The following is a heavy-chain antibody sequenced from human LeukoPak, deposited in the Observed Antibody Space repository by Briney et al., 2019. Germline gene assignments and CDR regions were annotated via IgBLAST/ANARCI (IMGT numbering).Heavy chain of an antibody. CDR2: IYSSGST. V-gene: IGHV4-4*07. CDR1: GGSISSYK. CDR3: ARGIVGATAPDY. J-gene: IGHJ4*02. D-gene: IGHD1-26*01. Sequence: SETLSLTCTVSGGSISSYKWSWIRQPAGKGLEWIGRIYSSGSTNYTPSLKSRVTVSVDTSKNQFSLKLSSVTAADTAVYYCARGIVGATAPDYWGQGALVIVFS.